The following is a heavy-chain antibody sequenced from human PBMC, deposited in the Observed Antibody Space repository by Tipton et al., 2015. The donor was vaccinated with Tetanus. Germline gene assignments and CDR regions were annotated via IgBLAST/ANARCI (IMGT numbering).Heavy chain of an antibody. J-gene: IGHJ6*02. V-gene: IGHV3-48*02. CDR1: GFKFSTYS. Sequence: SLRLSCVASGFKFSTYSMNWVRQAPGKGLEWISYISSGSTTIYYSDSVKGRFTISRDNAKSSLYLQMSSLRDDDTALYYCARRPSRPLNWHPPTGGYAMDVWGQGTTVTVSS. CDR2: ISSGSTTI. CDR3: ARRPSRPLNWHPPTGGYAMDV. D-gene: IGHD1-20*01.